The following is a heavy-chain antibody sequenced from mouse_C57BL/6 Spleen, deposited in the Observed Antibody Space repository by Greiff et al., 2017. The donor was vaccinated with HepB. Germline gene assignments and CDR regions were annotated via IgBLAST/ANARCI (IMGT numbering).Heavy chain of an antibody. CDR2: IWWDDDK. CDR1: GFSLSTFGMG. V-gene: IGHV8-8*01. Sequence: QVQLKESGPGILQPSQTLSLTCSFSGFSLSTFGMGVGWIRQPSGKGLEWLAHIWWDDDKYYNPALKSRLTISKDTSKNQVFLKIANVDTADTATYYCARYGNYVLPYYAMDYWGQGTSVTVSS. D-gene: IGHD2-10*02. CDR3: ARYGNYVLPYYAMDY. J-gene: IGHJ4*01.